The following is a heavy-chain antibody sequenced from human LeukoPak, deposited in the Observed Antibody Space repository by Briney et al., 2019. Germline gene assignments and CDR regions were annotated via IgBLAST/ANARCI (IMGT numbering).Heavy chain of an antibody. CDR1: GFTFSSYA. V-gene: IGHV3-23*01. Sequence: GGSLRLSCAASGFTFSSYAMSWVRQAPGKGLEWVSAISGSGGSTYYADSVKGRFTISRDNSKNTLYLQMNSLRAEDTAVYYCAKDSFSSRQRSTYCDFWSGYLPSSYWGQGTLVTVSS. J-gene: IGHJ4*02. CDR3: AKDSFSSRQRSTYCDFWSGYLPSSY. CDR2: ISGSGGST. D-gene: IGHD3-3*01.